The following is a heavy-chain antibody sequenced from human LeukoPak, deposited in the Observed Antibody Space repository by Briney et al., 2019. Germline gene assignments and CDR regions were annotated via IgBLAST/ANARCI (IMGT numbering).Heavy chain of an antibody. V-gene: IGHV3-23*01. J-gene: IGHJ4*02. CDR2: ISGSGGST. CDR1: GFSVTDAW. Sequence: GGSLRLSCAASGFSVTDAWMNWVRQAPGKGLEWVSAISGSGGSTYYADSVKGRFTISRDNSKNTLYLQMNSLRAEDTAVYYCAKYSTSWNTRTGFDYWGQGTLVTVSS. D-gene: IGHD1-1*01. CDR3: AKYSTSWNTRTGFDY.